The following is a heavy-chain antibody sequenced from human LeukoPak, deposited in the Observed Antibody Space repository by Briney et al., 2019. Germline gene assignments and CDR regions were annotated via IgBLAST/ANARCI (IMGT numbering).Heavy chain of an antibody. V-gene: IGHV3-74*01. D-gene: IGHD3-16*01. CDR2: IRTDGGTK. CDR1: GFSFSSYW. Sequence: GGSLRLSCEGSGFSFSSYWMHWVRQAPGKGLAWVSRIRTDGGTKYYADSVRGRFTVSRDNARNTLYLQMDSLRVDDTAVYYCARDWAWGGFDHWGQGTLVTVSS. J-gene: IGHJ4*02. CDR3: ARDWAWGGFDH.